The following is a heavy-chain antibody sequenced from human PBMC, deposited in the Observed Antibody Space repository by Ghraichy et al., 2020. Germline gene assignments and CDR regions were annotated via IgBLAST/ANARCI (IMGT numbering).Heavy chain of an antibody. CDR1: GGSFSGYY. CDR3: AGRFDATLRFLEWSLGGYYYYGMDV. D-gene: IGHD3-3*01. Sequence: SQTLSLTCAVYGGSFSGYYWSWIRQPPGKGLEWIGEINHSGSTNYNPSLKSRVTISVDTSKNQFSLKLSTVTAADTAVYYCAGRFDATLRFLEWSLGGYYYYGMDVWGQGTTVTVSS. J-gene: IGHJ6*02. CDR2: INHSGST. V-gene: IGHV4-34*01.